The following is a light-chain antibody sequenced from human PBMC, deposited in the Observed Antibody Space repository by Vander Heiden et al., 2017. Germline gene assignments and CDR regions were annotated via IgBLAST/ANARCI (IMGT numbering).Light chain of an antibody. V-gene: IGKV1-39*01. CDR1: QSISGY. CDR3: QQSHSSPFG. Sequence: DIQLTQSPSSLSASVGDRVTITCRASQSISGYLNWYQQKPGKAPKLLIYTASGLQSGVPSRFSGRGSGTDFTLTISSLQPEDFATYFCQQSHSSPFGFGQGTKLEI. J-gene: IGKJ2*03. CDR2: TAS.